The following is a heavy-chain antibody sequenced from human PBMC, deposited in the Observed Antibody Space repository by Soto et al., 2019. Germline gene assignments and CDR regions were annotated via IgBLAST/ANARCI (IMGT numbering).Heavy chain of an antibody. D-gene: IGHD6-19*01. Sequence: GGSLRLSCVVYNMTFTYAWMSWVRQAPGKGLEWVSSISGSGGSTYYADSVKGRFTISRDNSKNTLYLQMNALSAEDTAFYYCAKDRGGFAGGWEYFDYWGQGALVTVSS. CDR3: AKDRGGFAGGWEYFDY. V-gene: IGHV3-23*01. CDR1: NMTFTYAW. CDR2: ISGSGGST. J-gene: IGHJ4*02.